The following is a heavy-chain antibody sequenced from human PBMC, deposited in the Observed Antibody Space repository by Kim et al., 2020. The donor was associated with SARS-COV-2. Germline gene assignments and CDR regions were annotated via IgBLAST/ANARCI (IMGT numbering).Heavy chain of an antibody. V-gene: IGHV3-15*01. CDR2: IKSKANGDTI. CDR3: STGGPFFDY. CDR1: GFTFSNAW. Sequence: GGSLRLSCAGSGFTFSNAWMNWVRQAPGKGLEWVGRIKSKANGDTIDYAAAPVKGRFIISRDDSKNTVFLQMNSLNIEDTAVYYCSTGGPFFDYWGQGILVTVSS. J-gene: IGHJ4*02. D-gene: IGHD3-10*01.